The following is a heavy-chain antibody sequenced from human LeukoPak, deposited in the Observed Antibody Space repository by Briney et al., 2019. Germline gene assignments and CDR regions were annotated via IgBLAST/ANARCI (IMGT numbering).Heavy chain of an antibody. D-gene: IGHD3-10*01. J-gene: IGHJ4*02. V-gene: IGHV4-4*08. CDR1: GDAISTYY. CDR2: IANGRT. Sequence: SGTLSLTCTVSGDAISTYYWNWIRQTPGKGLEWVGHIANGRTDYNPSLKSRAIISVDTSKNQISLRLTSVTAADTAVYHCARDKAHSYGYYFDPWGPGTQVLVSS. CDR3: ARDKAHSYGYYFDP.